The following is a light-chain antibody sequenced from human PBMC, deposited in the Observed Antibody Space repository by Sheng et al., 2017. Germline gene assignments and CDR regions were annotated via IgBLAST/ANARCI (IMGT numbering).Light chain of an antibody. V-gene: IGKV1-5*03. CDR2: KAS. J-gene: IGKJ1*01. CDR1: QSISSW. Sequence: DIQMTQSPSTLSASVGDRVTITCRASQSISSWLAWYQQKPGKAPKLLIYKASNLQNGVPSRFSGSGSGTAFNLIINGLQPEDFATYYCQQYFSATTFGQGTKVEVK. CDR3: QQYFSATT.